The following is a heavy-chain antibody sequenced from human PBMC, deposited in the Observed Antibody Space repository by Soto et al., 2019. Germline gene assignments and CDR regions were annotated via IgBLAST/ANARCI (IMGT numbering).Heavy chain of an antibody. CDR2: IWYDGSNK. CDR1: GFSFNSYG. D-gene: IGHD2-8*01. Sequence: QVQLVESEGGVVQPGRSLRLSCAASGFSFNSYGMHWVRQAPGKGLEWVVFIWYDGSNKYYADSVKGRFTISRDNSKNTLYLQMNSLRAEDTAVYYCARGTRDGPDVWGQGTTVTVSS. J-gene: IGHJ6*02. V-gene: IGHV3-33*01. CDR3: ARGTRDGPDV.